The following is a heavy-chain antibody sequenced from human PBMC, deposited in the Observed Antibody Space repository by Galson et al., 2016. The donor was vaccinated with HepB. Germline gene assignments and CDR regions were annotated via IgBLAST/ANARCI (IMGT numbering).Heavy chain of an antibody. V-gene: IGHV1-69*13. J-gene: IGHJ4*02. D-gene: IGHD5-24*01. CDR2: IIPMFRKA. CDR3: ARAGRMATINYFDS. CDR1: GGTFSTYG. Sequence: SVKVSCKASGGTFSTYGISWVRQAPGQGLEWMGGIIPMFRKANYAQRFQGRVTITADESTSTAYMELSSLRSVDTTMFYCARAGRMATINYFDSWGQGTLVTVSS.